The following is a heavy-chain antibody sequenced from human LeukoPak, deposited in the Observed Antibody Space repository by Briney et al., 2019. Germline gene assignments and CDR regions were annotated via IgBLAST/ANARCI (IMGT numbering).Heavy chain of an antibody. D-gene: IGHD1-7*01. V-gene: IGHV1-46*02. CDR1: GYTFNNYY. J-gene: IGHJ5*02. Sequence: ASVKVSCKASGYTFNNYYIHWVGQAPGQGLEWMGIINPSGGGTTYAQKFQGRVTMTRDMSTNTVYMELSSLTSGDTAVYYCARGWLKWNYCRFDPWGQGTLVTVSS. CDR2: INPSGGGT. CDR3: ARGWLKWNYCRFDP.